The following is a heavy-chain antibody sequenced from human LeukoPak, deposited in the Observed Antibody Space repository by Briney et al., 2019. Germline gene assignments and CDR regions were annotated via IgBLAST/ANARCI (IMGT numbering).Heavy chain of an antibody. Sequence: SETLSLTCAVYGGSFSGHYWSWIRQPPGKGLEWIGEINHSGSTNYNPSLKSRVTISVDTSKNQFSLKLSSVTAADTAVYYCARGGDYYDSSGLAQLDYWGQGTLVTVSS. CDR2: INHSGST. V-gene: IGHV4-34*01. CDR1: GGSFSGHY. CDR3: ARGGDYYDSSGLAQLDY. J-gene: IGHJ4*02. D-gene: IGHD3-22*01.